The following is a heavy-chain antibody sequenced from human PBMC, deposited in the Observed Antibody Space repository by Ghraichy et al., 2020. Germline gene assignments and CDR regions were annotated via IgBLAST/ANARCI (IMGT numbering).Heavy chain of an antibody. J-gene: IGHJ4*02. Sequence: SGPTLVKPTQTLTLTCTFSGFSLSTSGVGVGWIRQPPGKALEWLALIYWDDDKRYGPSLKSRLTITKDTSKNQVVLTMTNMDPVDTATYYCAHTWEYQLLYATDYYFAYWGQETRATVSS. CDR2: IYWDDDK. CDR1: GFSLSTSGVG. V-gene: IGHV2-5*05. CDR3: AHTWEYQLLYATDYYFAY. D-gene: IGHD2-2*02.